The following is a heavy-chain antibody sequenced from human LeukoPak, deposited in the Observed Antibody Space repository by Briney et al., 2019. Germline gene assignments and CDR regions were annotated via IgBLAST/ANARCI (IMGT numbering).Heavy chain of an antibody. CDR1: GGSISSYY. CDR3: ARDIGGSYYFHY. Sequence: SETLSLTCTVSGGSISSYYWSWIRQPPGKGLEWIGYIYYSGSTSYNPSLKSRVSISVDTSKNQFSLKLSSVTAADTAVYYCARDIGGSYYFHYWGQGTLVTVSS. D-gene: IGHD1-26*01. V-gene: IGHV4-59*01. J-gene: IGHJ4*02. CDR2: IYYSGST.